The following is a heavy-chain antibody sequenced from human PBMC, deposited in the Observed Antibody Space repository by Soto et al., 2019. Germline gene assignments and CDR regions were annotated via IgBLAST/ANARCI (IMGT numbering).Heavy chain of an antibody. CDR1: GFTFSSYA. CDR2: ISYDGSNK. Sequence: PGGSLRLSCSASGFTFSSYAMHWVRQAPGKGLEWVAVISYDGSNKYYADSVKGRFTISRDNSKNTLYLQMNSLRAEDTAVYYCARIPYLGYCSSTSCYDFPWGQGTLVT. D-gene: IGHD2-2*01. CDR3: ARIPYLGYCSSTSCYDFP. J-gene: IGHJ5*02. V-gene: IGHV3-30-3*01.